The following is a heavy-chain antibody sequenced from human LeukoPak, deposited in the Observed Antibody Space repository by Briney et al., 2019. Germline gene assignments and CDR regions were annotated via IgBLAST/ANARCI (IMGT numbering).Heavy chain of an antibody. Sequence: ASVTVSFTASGHSFANSYIHWVRQAPGQALEWMGIVNPSGDTTNYARIFQDRLTMTTDTATRTVYMELSSLRSEDTAVYYCASGYSGYDSGRVLWYGMDVWGQGTTVTVSS. CDR2: VNPSGDTT. V-gene: IGHV1-46*01. D-gene: IGHD5-12*01. CDR1: GHSFANSY. CDR3: ASGYSGYDSGRVLWYGMDV. J-gene: IGHJ6*02.